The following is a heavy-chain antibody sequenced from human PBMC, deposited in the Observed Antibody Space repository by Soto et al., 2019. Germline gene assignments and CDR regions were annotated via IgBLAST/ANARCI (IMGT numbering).Heavy chain of an antibody. D-gene: IGHD1-1*01. CDR3: ARKARGREHKGGREV. Sequence: QVQLVQSGAEVKKPGASVKVSCKASGYTFTSYDINWVRQATGQGLEWMGWMNPNSGNTGYAQKFQGRVTMTRNTSIRTAYMELGSLRSDDTPVYYCARKARGREHKGGREVSRQGTTVTVSS. V-gene: IGHV1-8*01. CDR2: MNPNSGNT. J-gene: IGHJ6*02. CDR1: GYTFTSYD.